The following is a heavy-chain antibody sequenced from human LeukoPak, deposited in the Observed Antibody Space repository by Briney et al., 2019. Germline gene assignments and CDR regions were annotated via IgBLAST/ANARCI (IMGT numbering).Heavy chain of an antibody. J-gene: IGHJ4*02. CDR3: ARDSIVVVIAADSDFDY. D-gene: IGHD2-15*01. CDR1: GFTFSNYW. V-gene: IGHV3-7*01. CDR2: IKQDGSEK. Sequence: GGSLRLSCVASGFTFSNYWMSWVRQAPGKGLEWVFNIKQDGSEKYYVDSVKGRFTISRDNAKNSLYLQMNSLRAEDTGVYYCARDSIVVVIAADSDFDYWGQGTLVTVSS.